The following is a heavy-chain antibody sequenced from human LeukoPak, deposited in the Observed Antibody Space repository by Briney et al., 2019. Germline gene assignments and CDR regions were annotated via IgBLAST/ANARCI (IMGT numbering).Heavy chain of an antibody. CDR3: ARTGGSYPYYFEY. J-gene: IGHJ4*02. CDR2: IGTSTSYI. CDR1: GFTFSTYI. V-gene: IGHV3-21*01. Sequence: GGSLRLSCAASGFTFSTYIMNWVRQTPGKGLEWVSSIGTSTSYIYYADSVKGRFTISRDNAKNSLYLEMNSLRAEDTAVYYCARTGGSYPYYFEYWGQGTLVTVSS. D-gene: IGHD1-26*01.